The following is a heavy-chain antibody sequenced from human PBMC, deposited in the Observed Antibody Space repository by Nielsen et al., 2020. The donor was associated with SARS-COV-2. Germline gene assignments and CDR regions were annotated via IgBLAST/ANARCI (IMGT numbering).Heavy chain of an antibody. Sequence: ASVKVSCKVSGYTLSELSMHWVRQAPGKGLEWMGGFHPEEGETIYAQKFQGRITVTEDTSTDTAYMELSSLRSEDTAVYYCVAAETFPRGEFDFWGQGTLVTVSS. CDR1: GYTLSELS. V-gene: IGHV1-24*01. J-gene: IGHJ4*02. CDR3: VAAETFPRGEFDF. D-gene: IGHD3-16*01. CDR2: FHPEEGET.